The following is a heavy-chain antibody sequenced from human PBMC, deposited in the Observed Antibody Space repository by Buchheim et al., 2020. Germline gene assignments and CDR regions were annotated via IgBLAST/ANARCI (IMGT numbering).Heavy chain of an antibody. CDR1: GFTFSSYS. V-gene: IGHV3-21*01. CDR3: ARAHDILTGYRYGMDV. D-gene: IGHD3-9*01. J-gene: IGHJ6*02. CDR2: ISSSSSYI. Sequence: EVQLVESGGGLVKPGGSLRRSCAASGFTFSSYSMNWVRQAPGKGLEWVSSISSSSSYIYYADSVKGRFTISRDNAKNSLYLQMNSLRAEDTAVYYCARAHDILTGYRYGMDVWGQGTT.